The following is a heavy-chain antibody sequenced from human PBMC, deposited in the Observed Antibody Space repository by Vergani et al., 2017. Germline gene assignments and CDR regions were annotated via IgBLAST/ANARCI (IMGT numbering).Heavy chain of an antibody. CDR2: IVVGSGNT. CDR3: AADPRPYDMSGYYYDEYFHH. CDR1: GFTFTSSA. D-gene: IGHD3-22*01. J-gene: IGHJ1*01. Sequence: HMQLVQSGPEVKKPGTSVKVSCKASGFTFTSSAMQWVRQARGQRLEWIGWIVVGSGNTNYAQKFQERVTMTRDMATSTAYMELSSLRSEDTAVYSCAADPRPYDMSGYYYDEYFHHGGQGTLVTVSS. V-gene: IGHV1-58*02.